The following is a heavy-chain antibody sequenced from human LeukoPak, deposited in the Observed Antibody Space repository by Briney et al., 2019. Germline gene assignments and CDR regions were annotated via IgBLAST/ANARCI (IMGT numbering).Heavy chain of an antibody. J-gene: IGHJ3*02. V-gene: IGHV3-53*01. Sequence: GGSLRLSCAASGFTVSSNYMSWVRQAPGKGLEWVSVIYTSGGTYYADSVKGRFTISRDNSKNTLFLQMNSLRAEDAAVYYCARDTGSKTPGAMMGATGDAFDIWGQGTMVTVSS. CDR3: ARDTGSKTPGAMMGATGDAFDI. CDR1: GFTVSSNY. CDR2: IYTSGGT. D-gene: IGHD1-26*01.